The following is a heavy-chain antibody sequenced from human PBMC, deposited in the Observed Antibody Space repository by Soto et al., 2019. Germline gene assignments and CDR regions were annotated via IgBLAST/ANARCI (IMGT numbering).Heavy chain of an antibody. V-gene: IGHV2-5*02. CDR2: IYWDDDK. Sequence: QITLKESGPTLVKPTQTLTLTCTFSGFSLSTSGVGVGWIRQPPGKALEWLALIYWDDDKRYSPYLKSRLTISKDTSNNQVVLTMTNLDPVDTATYYCAHRRPPGRAVAGRMGDAFDIWGQGTMVTVSS. J-gene: IGHJ3*02. CDR3: AHRRPPGRAVAGRMGDAFDI. CDR1: GFSLSTSGVG. D-gene: IGHD6-19*01.